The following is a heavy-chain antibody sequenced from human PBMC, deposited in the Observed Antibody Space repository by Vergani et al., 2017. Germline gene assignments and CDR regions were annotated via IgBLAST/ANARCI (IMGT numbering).Heavy chain of an antibody. CDR2: IDSGGST. CDR3: ARDDFDDTAVVPYSYGMDV. Sequence: EVQLVESGGGLVQPGGSLRLSCAASGFTFSSYSMNWVRQAPGKGLEWVSVIDSGGSTYYADSVKGRFTISRDTSKNTLYLQMNSLRAEDTAVYYCARDDFDDTAVVPYSYGMDVWGQGTTVTVSS. D-gene: IGHD5-18*01. CDR1: GFTFSSYS. V-gene: IGHV3-66*01. J-gene: IGHJ6*02.